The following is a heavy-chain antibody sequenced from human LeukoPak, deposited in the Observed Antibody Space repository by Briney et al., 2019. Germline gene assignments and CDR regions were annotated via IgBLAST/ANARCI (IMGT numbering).Heavy chain of an antibody. V-gene: IGHV3-30*02. D-gene: IGHD6-19*01. CDR1: GLTFSTSG. CDR3: AREGGITVAGKFDS. J-gene: IGHJ4*02. Sequence: GGSLRLSCGASGLTFSTSGMHWVRQAPGKGLEWVAFIQYDESDKYYADSVRGRFTISRDNSKNTLYLQMNSLRAEDTAVYYCAREGGITVAGKFDSWGQGTLVTVSS. CDR2: IQYDESDK.